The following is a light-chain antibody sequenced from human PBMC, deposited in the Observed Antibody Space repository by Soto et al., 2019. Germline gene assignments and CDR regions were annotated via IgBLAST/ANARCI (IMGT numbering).Light chain of an antibody. V-gene: IGKV1-5*01. Sequence: DIQMTQSPSTLSASVGDRVTITCRASQSISSWLAWYQQKPGKAPNLLISDVSTLERGVPSRFSGSGSGTEFTLTISSLQPDDFATYYCQQYQTYATFGQGTRLEIK. CDR2: DVS. CDR3: QQYQTYAT. J-gene: IGKJ5*01. CDR1: QSISSW.